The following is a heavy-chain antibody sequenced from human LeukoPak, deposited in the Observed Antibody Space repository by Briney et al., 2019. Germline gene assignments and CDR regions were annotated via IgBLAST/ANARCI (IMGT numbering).Heavy chain of an antibody. D-gene: IGHD6-19*01. J-gene: IGHJ4*02. CDR1: GGSISGSSYY. Sequence: SETLSLTCTVSGGSISGSSYYWGWIRQPPGKGLEWIGSIYYSGSTYYNPSLKSRVTISVDTSKNQFSLKLSSVTAADTAVYYCARLRGIAVAGTLRAYFDYWGQGTLVTVSS. V-gene: IGHV4-39*01. CDR2: IYYSGST. CDR3: ARLRGIAVAGTLRAYFDY.